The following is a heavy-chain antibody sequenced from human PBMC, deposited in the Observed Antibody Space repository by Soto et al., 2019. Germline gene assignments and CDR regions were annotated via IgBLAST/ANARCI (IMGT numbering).Heavy chain of an antibody. J-gene: IGHJ4*02. V-gene: IGHV1-18*01. D-gene: IGHD3-22*01. CDR2: ISAYNGNT. CDR1: GYTFTSYG. CDR3: AALYYYDSSGNQGDY. Sequence: QVQLVQSGAEVKKPGASVKVSCKASGYTFTSYGISWVRQAPGQGLEWMGWISAYNGNTNYAQKLQGRVTMTTDTSTSTAYMELRSLRSDDTAVYYCAALYYYDSSGNQGDYWGQVTLVTVSS.